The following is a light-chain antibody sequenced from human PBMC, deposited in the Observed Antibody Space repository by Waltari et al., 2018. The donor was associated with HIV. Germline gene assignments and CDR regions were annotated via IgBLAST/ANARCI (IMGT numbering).Light chain of an antibody. CDR2: RNN. Sequence: QSVLTQPPSASGTPGQRVTISCSGSSSNIGSNYIYWYQQLPGTAPKLLIYRNNPRPSGFPDRFSGSKSGTSASLAISGLRSEDEADYSCAAWDYSLSGWVFGGGTKLTVL. J-gene: IGLJ3*02. CDR1: SSNIGSNY. V-gene: IGLV1-47*01. CDR3: AAWDYSLSGWV.